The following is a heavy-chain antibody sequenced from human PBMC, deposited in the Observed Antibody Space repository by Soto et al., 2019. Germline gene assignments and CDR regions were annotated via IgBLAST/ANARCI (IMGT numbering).Heavy chain of an antibody. D-gene: IGHD3-22*01. CDR2: INLDGSST. CDR1: GFTLSSYW. CDR3: SRGMTMRPGYGVDV. J-gene: IGHJ6*01. Sequence: GSLRLSCAASGFTLSSYWMHWVRQAPGKGLVWVSRINLDGSSTSYADSVKGRFTISRDNAKNTLYLQMNSLRAEDTAVYYCSRGMTMRPGYGVDVWGQGTTVTVSS. V-gene: IGHV3-74*01.